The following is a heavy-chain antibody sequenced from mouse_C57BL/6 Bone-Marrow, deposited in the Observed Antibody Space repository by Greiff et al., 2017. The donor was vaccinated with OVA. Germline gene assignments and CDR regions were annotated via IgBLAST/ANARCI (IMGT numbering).Heavy chain of an antibody. CDR1: GYTFTSYW. V-gene: IGHV1-64*01. CDR2: INPNSGST. J-gene: IGHJ4*01. CDR3: ARGLLYAMDY. Sequence: VQLQQPGAELVKPGASVKLSCKASGYTFTSYWMHWVKQRPGQGLEWIGMINPNSGSTNYNEKFKSKATLTVDKSSSTAYMQLSSLASEDSAVYYCARGLLYAMDYWGQGTSVTVSS.